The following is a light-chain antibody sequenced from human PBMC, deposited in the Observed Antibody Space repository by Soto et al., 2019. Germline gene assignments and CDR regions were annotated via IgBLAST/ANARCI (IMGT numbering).Light chain of an antibody. CDR1: TSNIGTNT. V-gene: IGLV1-44*01. Sequence: QSALTQSPSASGTPGQRVSISCSGSTSNIGTNTVSWYQHVPGTAPNLLIYSNDQRPSAVPGRFSGSKSGTSASLAISGLLSEDEADYYCATWDDSLNVVFGGGTKLTVL. CDR2: SND. CDR3: ATWDDSLNVV. J-gene: IGLJ2*01.